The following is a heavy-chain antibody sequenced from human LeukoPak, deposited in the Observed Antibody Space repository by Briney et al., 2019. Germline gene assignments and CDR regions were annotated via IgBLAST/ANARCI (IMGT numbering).Heavy chain of an antibody. Sequence: GGSLRLSCAASGFTFSSYAMSWVRQAPGKGLEWVSAISGSGGSTYYADSVKGRFTISRDNSKNTLYLQMNSLRAEDTAVYYCAKGIPSTVGSWYPTENWFDPWGQGTLVTVSS. CDR1: GFTFSSYA. CDR3: AKGIPSTVGSWYPTENWFDP. V-gene: IGHV3-23*01. J-gene: IGHJ5*02. D-gene: IGHD6-13*01. CDR2: ISGSGGST.